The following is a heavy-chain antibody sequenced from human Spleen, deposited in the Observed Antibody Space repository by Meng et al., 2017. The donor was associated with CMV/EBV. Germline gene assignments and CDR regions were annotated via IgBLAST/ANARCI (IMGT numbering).Heavy chain of an antibody. CDR1: GLIFSSFD. Sequence: GESLKISCAASGLIFSSFDLNWVRQAPGKGLEWVSYISRNGNTIYYADSVKGRFTISRDNAENSLYLQMNSLRAEDTAVYYCAREIYGGNSREFDYWGQGTLVTVSS. CDR3: AREIYGGNSREFDY. D-gene: IGHD4-23*01. J-gene: IGHJ4*02. CDR2: ISRNGNTI. V-gene: IGHV3-48*03.